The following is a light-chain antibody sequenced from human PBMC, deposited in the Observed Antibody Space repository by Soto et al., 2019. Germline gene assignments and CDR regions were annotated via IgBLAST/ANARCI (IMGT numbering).Light chain of an antibody. CDR3: QQSYSTPLA. Sequence: DIQMTQSPSSLSASVGDRVTITCRASQSISRYLNWYQQKPGQAPKLLIYAASSLQSGVPSSFSGSGYGTDFTLTISSLQPEECATYYCQQSYSTPLAFGPGTKVDIK. CDR2: AAS. J-gene: IGKJ3*01. V-gene: IGKV1-39*01. CDR1: QSISRY.